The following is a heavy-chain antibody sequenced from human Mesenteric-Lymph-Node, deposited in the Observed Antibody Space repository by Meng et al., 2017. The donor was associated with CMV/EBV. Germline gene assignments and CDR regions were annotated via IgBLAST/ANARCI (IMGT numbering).Heavy chain of an antibody. CDR3: ARAYSSSWYGYWYFDL. J-gene: IGHJ2*01. CDR1: GYISSGGYY. D-gene: IGHD6-13*01. V-gene: IGHV4-31*02. CDR2: IYYSGST. Sequence: GYISSGGYYWSWIRQHPGKGLEWIGYIYYSGSTYYNPSLKSRVTISVDTSKNQFSLKLSSVTAADTAVYYCARAYSSSWYGYWYFDLWGRGTLVTVSS.